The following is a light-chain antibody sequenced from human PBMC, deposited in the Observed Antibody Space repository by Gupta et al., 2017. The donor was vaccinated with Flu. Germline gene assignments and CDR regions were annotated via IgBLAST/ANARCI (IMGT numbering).Light chain of an antibody. Sequence: ESMLTHSPVTLPLSSGERATLSCRASQDISSSYLIWYQQKPGQAPRLLIYEASSRATGIPDRFTASRSGSDFTLTISRLEPEDFAVYYCQQFADSRFTFGQGTKLEIK. CDR3: QQFADSRFT. CDR2: EAS. CDR1: QDISSSY. V-gene: IGKV3-20*01. J-gene: IGKJ2*01.